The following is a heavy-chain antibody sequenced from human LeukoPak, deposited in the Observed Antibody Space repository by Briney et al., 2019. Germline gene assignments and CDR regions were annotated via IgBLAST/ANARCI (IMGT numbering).Heavy chain of an antibody. CDR2: ISGSGGST. J-gene: IGHJ4*02. V-gene: IGHV3-23*01. D-gene: IGHD3-10*01. CDR3: AKDLRDGSGSYYSFFFDY. Sequence: PGGSLRLSCAASGFTFSSYAMSWVRQAPGKGLEWVSAISGSGGSTYYADSVKGRFTISRDNSKNTLYPQMNSLRAEDTAVYYCAKDLRDGSGSYYSFFFDYWGQGTLVTASS. CDR1: GFTFSSYA.